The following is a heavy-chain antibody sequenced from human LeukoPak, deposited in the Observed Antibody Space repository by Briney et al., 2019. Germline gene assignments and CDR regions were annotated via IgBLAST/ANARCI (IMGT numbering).Heavy chain of an antibody. Sequence: PGGSLRLSCAASGFTFSSYSMNWVRQAPGKGLEWVSAISGSGGSTYYADSVKGRFTISRDNSKNTLYLQMNSLRAEDTAVYYCAKDAGYCSSTSCYGYFDYWGQGTLVTVSS. J-gene: IGHJ4*02. CDR1: GFTFSSYS. V-gene: IGHV3-23*01. CDR3: AKDAGYCSSTSCYGYFDY. D-gene: IGHD2-2*01. CDR2: ISGSGGST.